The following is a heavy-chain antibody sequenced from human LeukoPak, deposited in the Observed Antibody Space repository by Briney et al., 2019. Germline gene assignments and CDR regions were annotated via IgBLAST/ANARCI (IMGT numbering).Heavy chain of an antibody. D-gene: IGHD3-22*01. J-gene: IGHJ4*02. CDR2: IYTSGST. CDR1: GGSISSGSYY. Sequence: MTSETLSLTCTVSGGSISSGSYYWSWIRQPAGKGLEWIGRIYTSGSTNYNPSLKSRVTISVDTSKNQFSLKLSSVTAADTAVYYCARCVVVTKDYYQHFDYWGQGTLVTVSS. V-gene: IGHV4-61*02. CDR3: ARCVVVTKDYYQHFDY.